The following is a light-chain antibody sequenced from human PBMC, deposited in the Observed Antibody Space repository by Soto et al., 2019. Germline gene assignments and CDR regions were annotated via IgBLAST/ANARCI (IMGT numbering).Light chain of an antibody. V-gene: IGKV4-1*01. CDR2: WAS. J-gene: IGKJ2*01. CDR1: QSVLYSSNNKKY. Sequence: DIVMTQSPDSLAVSLGERDTINCKSSQSVLYSSNNKKYLAWYQQKPGQPPKLLIYWASTRESGVPDRFSGSRSGTDFTLTISSLQAEDVAVYYCQQYYSTRNTFGQGTKLEIK. CDR3: QQYYSTRNT.